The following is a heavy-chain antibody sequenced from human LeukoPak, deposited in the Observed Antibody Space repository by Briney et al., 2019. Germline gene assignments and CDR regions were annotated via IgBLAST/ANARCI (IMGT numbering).Heavy chain of an antibody. J-gene: IGHJ4*02. Sequence: ASVKVSCKASGYTFTSYDINWVRQATGQGLEWMGWMNPNSGNTGYAQKFQGRVTMTRNTSISTAYMELSSLRPEDTAVYYCARGQMKTLLLWFGGNDYWGQGTLVTVSS. D-gene: IGHD3-10*01. CDR2: MNPNSGNT. CDR1: GYTFTSYD. V-gene: IGHV1-8*01. CDR3: ARGQMKTLLLWFGGNDY.